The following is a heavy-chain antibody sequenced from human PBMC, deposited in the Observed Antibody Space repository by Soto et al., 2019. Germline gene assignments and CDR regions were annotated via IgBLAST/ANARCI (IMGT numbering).Heavy chain of an antibody. CDR2: IWYDGNDK. CDR3: ARDWAAAGRGDIDS. D-gene: IGHD6-13*01. CDR1: GFIFSNYG. V-gene: IGHV3-33*01. J-gene: IGHJ4*02. Sequence: HPGGSLRLSCAASGFIFSNYGMHWVRQAPGKGLEWVAVIWYDGNDKYYADSVKGRFTISRDNSKNTLYLQMNSLRAEDTAVYYCARDWAAAGRGDIDSWGQGIMVTVSS.